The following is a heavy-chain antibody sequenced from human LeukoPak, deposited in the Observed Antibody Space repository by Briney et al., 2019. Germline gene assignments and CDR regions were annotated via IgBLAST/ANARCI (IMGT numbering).Heavy chain of an antibody. V-gene: IGHV3-53*01. CDR2: IYSGGAT. CDR1: GFIVSDDY. Sequence: GSLRLSCAASGFIVSDDYISWVRQTPGKGLEWVSVIYSGGATFYADSVKGRFTISRDNSKNTVHLQMNSLRAEDTAVYYCASGGKYCTGGACYGDWGQGTLVTVSS. J-gene: IGHJ4*02. CDR3: ASGGKYCTGGACYGD. D-gene: IGHD2-8*02.